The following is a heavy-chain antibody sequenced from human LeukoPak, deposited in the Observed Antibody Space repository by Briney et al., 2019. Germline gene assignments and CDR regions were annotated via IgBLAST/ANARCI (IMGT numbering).Heavy chain of an antibody. D-gene: IGHD5-24*01. CDR3: ARGGRAEMATITWDY. Sequence: SETLSLTCTVSGGSISSHYWSWIRQPPGKGLEWIGYIYYSGSTYYNPSLKSRVTISVDTSKNQFSLKLSSVTAADTAVYYCARGGRAEMATITWDYWGQGTLVTVSS. CDR1: GGSISSHY. V-gene: IGHV4-59*06. J-gene: IGHJ4*02. CDR2: IYYSGST.